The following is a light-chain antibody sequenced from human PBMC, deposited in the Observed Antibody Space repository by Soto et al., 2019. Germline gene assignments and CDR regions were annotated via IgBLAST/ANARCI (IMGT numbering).Light chain of an antibody. V-gene: IGKV4-1*01. J-gene: IGKJ1*01. Sequence: DIVVTQSPDSLAVSLCERATINCKSIHNILYSSDNKNYLSWYQQRTGQPPKMLFYWESTRESGVPDRLSGSGSGTHLNLTITRLQAEDVAVYYCQXYYSSPPTFGQGTKVDIK. CDR3: QXYYSSPPT. CDR1: HNILYSSDNKNY. CDR2: WES.